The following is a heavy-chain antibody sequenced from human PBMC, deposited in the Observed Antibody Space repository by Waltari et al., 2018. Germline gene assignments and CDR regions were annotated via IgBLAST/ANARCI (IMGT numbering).Heavy chain of an antibody. J-gene: IGHJ5*02. V-gene: IGHV4-38-2*01. CDR1: GYSISSGYY. CDR2: IYHSGST. CDR3: ARLDSSNHNWFDP. D-gene: IGHD6-13*01. Sequence: QVQLQESGPGLVKPSETLSLTCAVSGYSISSGYYWGWIRQPPGKGLERIGSIYHSGSTYYNPSLKSRVTISVDTSKNQFSLKLSSVTAADTAVYYCARLDSSNHNWFDPWGQGTLVTVSS.